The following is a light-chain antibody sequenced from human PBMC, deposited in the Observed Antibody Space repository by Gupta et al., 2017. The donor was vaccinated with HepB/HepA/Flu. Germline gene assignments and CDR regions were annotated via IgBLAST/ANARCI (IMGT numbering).Light chain of an antibody. V-gene: IGKV3-11*01. Sequence: EIVLTQSPATLSLSPGERATLSCRATQSVATYLAWYQHKPGQAPRLLIYDASNRAPGVPARFSGTGCGTNFSLTISSREPEDFAIYYCQQRSNWPLFTFGHGTSMDIK. CDR1: QSVATY. CDR2: DAS. J-gene: IGKJ3*01. CDR3: QQRSNWPLFT.